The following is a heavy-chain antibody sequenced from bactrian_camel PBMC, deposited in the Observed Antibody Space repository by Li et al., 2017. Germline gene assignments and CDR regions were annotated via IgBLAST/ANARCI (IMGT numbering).Heavy chain of an antibody. J-gene: IGHJ4*01. CDR3: ATRGTWRQHSY. Sequence: HVQLVESGGGSVQAGGSLRLSCAASPYTIRRICMGWFRQAPGKEREGVATIDKNGITTYADSVKGRFTISKDNAKNTLYLQMNSLKPEDTAMYYCATRGTWRQHSYWVQGTQVTVS. D-gene: IGHD2*01. CDR2: IDKNGIT. CDR1: PYTIRRIC. V-gene: IGHV3S53*01.